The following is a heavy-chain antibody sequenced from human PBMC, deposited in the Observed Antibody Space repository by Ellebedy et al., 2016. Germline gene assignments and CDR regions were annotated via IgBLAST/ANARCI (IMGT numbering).Heavy chain of an antibody. CDR2: VKRKIDGETT. CDR3: ATGLNQFFDY. CDR1: GFTFSNYA. Sequence: GESLKISXAASGFTFSNYAMSWVRQAPGKGLEWIGHVKRKIDGETTDYAAPVKGRLTISRDDSKNTLYLQMNSLRTEDTAVYYCATGLNQFFDYWGQGTLVTVSS. V-gene: IGHV3-15*01. J-gene: IGHJ4*02. D-gene: IGHD4/OR15-4a*01.